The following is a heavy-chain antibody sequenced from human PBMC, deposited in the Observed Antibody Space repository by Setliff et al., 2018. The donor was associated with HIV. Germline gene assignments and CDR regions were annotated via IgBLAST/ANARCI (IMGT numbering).Heavy chain of an antibody. V-gene: IGHV3-21*04. Sequence: GGSLRLSCAASGFTFRNYNFNWVRQAPGRGLEWVSSISIGSGGAIDYADSVQGRFTISRDNSKNSLYLQMNGLRVEDTAMYYCARRGVPQQIDLDSWGHGTLVTVSS. J-gene: IGHJ5*01. CDR1: GFTFRNYN. CDR3: ARRGVPQQIDLDS. D-gene: IGHD3-10*01. CDR2: ISIGSGGAI.